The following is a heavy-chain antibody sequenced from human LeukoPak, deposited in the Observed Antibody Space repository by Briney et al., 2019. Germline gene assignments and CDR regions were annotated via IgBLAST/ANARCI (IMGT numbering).Heavy chain of an antibody. J-gene: IGHJ4*02. D-gene: IGHD2-2*02. Sequence: PGGSLRLSCAASGFTFSSYGMHWVRQAPGKGLEWVAVISYDGSNKYYADSVKGRFTISRDNSKNTLYLQMNSLRAEDTAVYYCARGPEQYPDYWGQGTLVTVSS. CDR2: ISYDGSNK. V-gene: IGHV3-30*03. CDR1: GFTFSSYG. CDR3: ARGPEQYPDY.